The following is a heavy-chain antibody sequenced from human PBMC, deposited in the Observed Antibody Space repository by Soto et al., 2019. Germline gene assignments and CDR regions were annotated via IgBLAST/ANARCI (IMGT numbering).Heavy chain of an antibody. CDR3: ARVVAVAGRGWYYFDY. J-gene: IGHJ4*02. CDR2: VYPGDSDI. CDR1: GYTFSTYW. V-gene: IGHV5-51*01. D-gene: IGHD6-19*01. Sequence: SLKISCQGSGYTFSTYWIGWVRQMPGKGLEYMGIVYPGDSDIRYSPSFQGHVTISADKSINNAYLQLSSLRASDTAMYYCARVVAVAGRGWYYFDYWGQGTLVTVSA.